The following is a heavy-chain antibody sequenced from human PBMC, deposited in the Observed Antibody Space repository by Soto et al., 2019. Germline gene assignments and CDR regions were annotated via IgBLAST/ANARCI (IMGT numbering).Heavy chain of an antibody. J-gene: IGHJ4*02. V-gene: IGHV1-46*03. Sequence: QVQLVQSGAEVKKPGASVKVSCKASGYTFTSYYMHWVRQAPGQGLEWMGIINPSGGSTSYAQKFQGRVTMTRDTSASTVYRELSSVRSEDTAVYYCAREGAAAGGSGWYPFDYWGQGTLVTVSS. CDR2: INPSGGST. CDR1: GYTFTSYY. CDR3: AREGAAAGGSGWYPFDY. D-gene: IGHD6-19*01.